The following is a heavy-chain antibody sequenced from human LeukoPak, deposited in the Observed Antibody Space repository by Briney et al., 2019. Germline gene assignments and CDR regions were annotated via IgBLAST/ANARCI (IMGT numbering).Heavy chain of an antibody. V-gene: IGHV3-53*01. D-gene: IGHD3-10*01. Sequence: PGGSLRLSFAASGFTVSSANMTWVRQASGKGLEWVSVIYIGGSTYYADSVKGRFTISRDNSRNTLYLQMNSLRTEDTAVYYCARGGYGSSTYYNNFDFWGQGTLVTVSS. CDR2: IYIGGST. CDR3: ARGGYGSSTYYNNFDF. J-gene: IGHJ4*02. CDR1: GFTVSSAN.